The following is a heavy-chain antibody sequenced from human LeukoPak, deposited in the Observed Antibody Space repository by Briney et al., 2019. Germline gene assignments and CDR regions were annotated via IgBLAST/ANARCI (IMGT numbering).Heavy chain of an antibody. CDR1: GDSVSSYY. V-gene: IGHV4-59*02. D-gene: IGHD5-18*01. J-gene: IGHJ4*02. CDR3: ARYSYGGYYFDY. Sequence: SETLSLTCTVSGDSVSSYYWSWIRQPPGKGLEWIGYIYYSGITNYNPSLKSRVTISVDTSKNQFSLNLSSVTAADTAVYYCARYSYGGYYFDYWGQGTLVTVSS. CDR2: IYYSGIT.